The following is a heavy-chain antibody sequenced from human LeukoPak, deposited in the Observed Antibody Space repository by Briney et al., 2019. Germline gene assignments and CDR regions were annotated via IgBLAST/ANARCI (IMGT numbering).Heavy chain of an antibody. CDR1: GFTFSSYA. D-gene: IGHD6-19*01. J-gene: IGHJ4*02. CDR2: ISGSGGST. V-gene: IGHV3-23*01. Sequence: GGSLRLSCAASGFTFSSYAMSWVRQAPGKGLEKGLEWVSTISGSGGSTYYADSVKGRFTISRDNSKNTLFLQMNSLRAEDTAVYYCATGYSSGWYLYWGQGTLVTVPS. CDR3: ATGYSSGWYLY.